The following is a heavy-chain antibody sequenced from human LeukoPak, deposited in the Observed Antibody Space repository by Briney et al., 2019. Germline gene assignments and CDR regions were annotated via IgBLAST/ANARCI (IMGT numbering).Heavy chain of an antibody. CDR3: ARGLIYYRFEERAHDY. J-gene: IGHJ4*02. CDR2: INSDGSST. CDR1: GFTFSSYW. D-gene: IGHD3-10*01. Sequence: GGSLRLSCAASGFTFSSYWMHWVRQAPGKGLVWVSRINSDGSSTSYADSVKGRFTTSRDNAKNTLYLQMNSLRAEDTAVYYCARGLIYYRFEERAHDYWGQGTLVTVSS. V-gene: IGHV3-74*01.